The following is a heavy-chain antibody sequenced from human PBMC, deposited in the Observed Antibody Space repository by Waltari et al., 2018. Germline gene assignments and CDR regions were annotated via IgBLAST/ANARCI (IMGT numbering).Heavy chain of an antibody. V-gene: IGHV3-23*01. CDR2: ISGSGGST. D-gene: IGHD2-15*01. CDR1: GFTFRSYA. Sequence: EVQLLESGGGLVQPGGSLRLSCAASGFTFRSYAMSWVRQAPGKGLEWVSAISGSGGSTYYADSVKGRFTISRDNSKNTLYLQMSSLRSEDTAVYYCARGSWYCSGGSCFDYWGQGTLVTVSS. CDR3: ARGSWYCSGGSCFDY. J-gene: IGHJ4*02.